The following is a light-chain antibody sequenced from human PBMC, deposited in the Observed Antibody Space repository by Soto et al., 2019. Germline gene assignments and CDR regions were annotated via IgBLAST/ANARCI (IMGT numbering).Light chain of an antibody. CDR1: ISDVGGYNY. CDR3: SSYAGSNNLV. J-gene: IGLJ2*01. CDR2: EVS. V-gene: IGLV2-8*01. Sequence: QSALTQPPSASGSPGQSVTISCTGTISDVGGYNYVSWYQQHPGKAPKLMIYEVSKRPSGVTDRFSGSKSGNTASLTVSGLQAEDEADYYCSSYAGSNNLVFGGGTKLTVL.